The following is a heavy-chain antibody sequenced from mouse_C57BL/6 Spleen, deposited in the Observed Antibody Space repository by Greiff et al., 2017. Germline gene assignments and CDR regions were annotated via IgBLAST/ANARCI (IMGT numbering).Heavy chain of an antibody. D-gene: IGHD1-1*01. J-gene: IGHJ1*03. CDR2: ISSGSSTI. CDR3: ARMSYYDSTPWYFDV. Sequence: EVKLVESGGGLVKPGGSLKLSCAASGFTFSDYGMHWVRQAPEKGLEWVAYISSGSSTIYYADTVKGRFTISRDNAKNTLFLQMTSLRSEDTAMYVYARMSYYDSTPWYFDVWGTGTTVTVSS. V-gene: IGHV5-17*01. CDR1: GFTFSDYG.